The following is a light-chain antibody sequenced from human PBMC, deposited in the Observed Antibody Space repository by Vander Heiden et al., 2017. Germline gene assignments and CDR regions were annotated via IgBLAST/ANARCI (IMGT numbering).Light chain of an antibody. CDR2: KAS. V-gene: IGKV1-5*03. CDR3: QQYNSYLYT. J-gene: IGKJ2*01. Sequence: IQMTQSPSTASASVGDRVTITCRASQSISSWLAWYQQKPGKAPKLLIYKASSLESGVPSRFSDSGSGTEFTLTISSLQPDDFATYYCQQYNSYLYTFGQGTKLEIK. CDR1: QSISSW.